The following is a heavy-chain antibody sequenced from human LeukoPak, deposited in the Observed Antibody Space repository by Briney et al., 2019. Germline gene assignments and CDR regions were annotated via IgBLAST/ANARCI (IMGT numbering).Heavy chain of an antibody. J-gene: IGHJ6*03. Sequence: GGSLRPSFAASGFTFSSYAITWVRQAPGKGLEWVSAITGSGGSTYYEDAVKGRFTISRDNSKNTLYLQMNSLRAEDTAVYYCAKCIVATNYYYYYMDVWGKGTTVTVSS. D-gene: IGHD5-12*01. V-gene: IGHV3-23*01. CDR2: ITGSGGST. CDR1: GFTFSSYA. CDR3: AKCIVATNYYYYYMDV.